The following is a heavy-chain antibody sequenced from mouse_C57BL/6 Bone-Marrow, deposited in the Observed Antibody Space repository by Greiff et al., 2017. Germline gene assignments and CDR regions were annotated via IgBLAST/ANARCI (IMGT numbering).Heavy chain of an antibody. V-gene: IGHV1-39*01. D-gene: IGHD2-4*01. CDR1: GYSFTDYN. CDR3: ASGYDYDYAMDY. J-gene: IGHJ4*01. CDR2: INPNYGTT. Sequence: EVQLQQPGPELVKPGASVKISCKASGYSFTDYNMNWVKQSNGKSLEWIGVINPNYGTTSYNQKFKGKATLTVDKASSTAYMQLNSLTSKNSAVYYCASGYDYDYAMDYWGQGTSVTVSS.